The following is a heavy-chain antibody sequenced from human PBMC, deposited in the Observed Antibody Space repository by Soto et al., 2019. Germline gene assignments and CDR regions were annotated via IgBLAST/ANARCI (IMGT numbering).Heavy chain of an antibody. J-gene: IGHJ5*02. D-gene: IGHD2-2*01. CDR3: ARVPRYSSEIVEVPAVMYEEWFAR. Sequence: QVQLVQSGAEVKKPGASVKISCKSSGYSFMNYAMHWVRQAPGQGLEWMGWIHAGDGKTKYAQRLQGRVTITRDTSARIVDRELSSLRPEDTAVYYCARVPRYSSEIVEVPAVMYEEWFARWGQGTLVTVSS. CDR2: IHAGDGKT. V-gene: IGHV1-3*01. CDR1: GYSFMNYA.